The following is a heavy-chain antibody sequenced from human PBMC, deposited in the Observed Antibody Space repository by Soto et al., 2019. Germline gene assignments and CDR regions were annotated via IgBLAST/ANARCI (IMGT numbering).Heavy chain of an antibody. Sequence: ASVKVSCKXSGYTFTSYYMHWVRQAPGQGLEWMGIINPSGGSTSYAQKFQGRVTMTRDTSTSTVYMELSSLRSEDTAVYYCARGHTDYYDSSGYALDYWGQGTLVTVSS. D-gene: IGHD3-22*01. V-gene: IGHV1-46*01. CDR1: GYTFTSYY. J-gene: IGHJ4*02. CDR2: INPSGGST. CDR3: ARGHTDYYDSSGYALDY.